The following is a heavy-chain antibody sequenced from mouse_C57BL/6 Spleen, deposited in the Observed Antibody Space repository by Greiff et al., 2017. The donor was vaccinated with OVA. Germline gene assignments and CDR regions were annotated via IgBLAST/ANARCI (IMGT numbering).Heavy chain of an antibody. Sequence: EVKLVESGGDLVKPGGSLKLSCAASGFTFSSYGMSWVRQTPDKRLEWVATISSGGSYTYYPDSVKGRFTISRDNAKNTLYLQMSSLKSEDTAMYYCARHGAAQATPYFDYWGQGTTLTVSS. CDR3: ARHGAAQATPYFDY. CDR1: GFTFSSYG. V-gene: IGHV5-6*01. J-gene: IGHJ2*01. CDR2: ISSGGSYT. D-gene: IGHD3-2*02.